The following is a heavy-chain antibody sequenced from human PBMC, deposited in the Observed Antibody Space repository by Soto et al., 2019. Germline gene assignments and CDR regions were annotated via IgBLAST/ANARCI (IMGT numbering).Heavy chain of an antibody. CDR1: GGSISSSSYY. Sequence: SETLSLTCTVSGGSISSSSYYWGWIRQPPGKGLEWIGSIYYSGSTYYNPSLKSRVTISVDTSKNQFSLKLSSVTAADTAVYYCARHLSTPQLSHIDYWGQGTLVTVSS. J-gene: IGHJ4*02. V-gene: IGHV4-39*01. CDR3: ARHLSTPQLSHIDY. CDR2: IYYSGST. D-gene: IGHD1-1*01.